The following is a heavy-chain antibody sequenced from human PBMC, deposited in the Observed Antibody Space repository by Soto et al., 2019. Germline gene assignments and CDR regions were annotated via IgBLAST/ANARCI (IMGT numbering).Heavy chain of an antibody. D-gene: IGHD5-12*01. CDR3: AGDDSGYDFLWRMDV. Sequence: QVPLVQSGAEVKKPGASVKVSCKASGYTFTSYGISWVRQAPGQGLDWMGWISAYNGNTKYAQDVQGRVTMTTDTSTSTAYMELRSLRSDDTAMYYCAGDDSGYDFLWRMDVWGQGTTVTVSS. CDR1: GYTFTSYG. V-gene: IGHV1-18*04. J-gene: IGHJ6*02. CDR2: ISAYNGNT.